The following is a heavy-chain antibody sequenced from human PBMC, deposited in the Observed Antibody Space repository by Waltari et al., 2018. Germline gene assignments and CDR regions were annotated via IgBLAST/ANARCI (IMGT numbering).Heavy chain of an antibody. Sequence: VKRVQLGAGGIMTRSTVRVSCRASGGSYTNYAISWVPQAPGQGLEWMGGIIPIFGTANSAQKFQGRLTITSDESTNTADRDLSILTPEHTAVYFCAYVLGAVRVTSALEFWGQGTRVTVSS. D-gene: IGHD3-10*02. V-gene: IGHV1-69*05. CDR1: GGSYTNYA. CDR2: IIPIFGTA. J-gene: IGHJ3*01. CDR3: AYVLGAVRVTSALEF.